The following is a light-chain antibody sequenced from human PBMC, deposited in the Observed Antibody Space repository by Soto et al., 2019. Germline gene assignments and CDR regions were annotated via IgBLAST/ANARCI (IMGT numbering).Light chain of an antibody. CDR1: SGDVGGYNY. CDR2: EVS. J-gene: IGLJ2*01. CDR3: NSYAGSGNVV. Sequence: QSALTQTPSASGSPGQSVTISCTGTSGDVGGYNYVSWYQQHPGKAPKLMIYEVSKRPSGVPDRFSGSKSGNTASLTVSGLQAEDEADYYCNSYAGSGNVVFGGGTKLTVL. V-gene: IGLV2-8*01.